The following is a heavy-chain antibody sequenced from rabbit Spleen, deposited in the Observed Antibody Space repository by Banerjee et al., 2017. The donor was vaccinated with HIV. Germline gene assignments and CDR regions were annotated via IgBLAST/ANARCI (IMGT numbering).Heavy chain of an antibody. CDR2: IGAGSGNT. J-gene: IGHJ4*01. CDR3: ARDGAGSTYFNL. Sequence: QSLEESGGDLVKPGASLTLTCKASGFSFSSSYWICWVRQAPGKGLEWIACIGAGSGNTYYASWAKGRFTISKTSSTTVTLQMTSLTAADTATYFCARDGAGSTYFNLWGPGTLVTVS. D-gene: IGHD8-1*01. CDR1: GFSFSSSYW. V-gene: IGHV1S40*01.